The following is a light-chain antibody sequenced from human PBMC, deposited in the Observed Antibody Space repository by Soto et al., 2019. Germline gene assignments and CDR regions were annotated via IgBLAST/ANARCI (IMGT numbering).Light chain of an antibody. Sequence: SQSAATVSLYKGDRVTLSCRASQGIARRLAWYQQKPGKPPRLLIHDASSWATGIPARFSGSGSGTEFTLTISSLGPEDFAVYYCQQRNNWPPSITFGPG. V-gene: IGKV3-11*01. CDR2: DAS. J-gene: IGKJ5*01. CDR1: QGIARR. CDR3: QQRNNWPPSIT.